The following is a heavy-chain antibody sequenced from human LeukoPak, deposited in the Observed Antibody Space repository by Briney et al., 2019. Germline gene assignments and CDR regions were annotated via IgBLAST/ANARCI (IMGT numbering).Heavy chain of an antibody. J-gene: IGHJ4*02. D-gene: IGHD3-22*01. Sequence: PVGSLRLSCAASGFTFSNAWMNWVRQAPGKGLEWVGRIKSKTDGGTTDYAAPVKGRFTISRDDSKNTLYLQMNSLKTEDTAVYYCTTDWLQTPNYYDSSGYYYRVDYWGQGTLVTVSS. CDR1: GFTFSNAW. CDR3: TTDWLQTPNYYDSSGYYYRVDY. V-gene: IGHV3-15*01. CDR2: IKSKTDGGTT.